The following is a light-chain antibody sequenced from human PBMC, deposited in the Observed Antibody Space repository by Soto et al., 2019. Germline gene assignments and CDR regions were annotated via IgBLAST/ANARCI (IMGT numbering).Light chain of an antibody. Sequence: DIQMTQSPATLSASVGDSVTITCRASQSISHWLAWYQQKPGKAPKFLIYDASSLESGVPSRFSGSGSDTEFTLTISRLQPDDFATYYCQQYDSDLGTFSPGTEVDIK. CDR3: QQYDSDLGT. CDR1: QSISHW. CDR2: DAS. V-gene: IGKV1-5*01. J-gene: IGKJ1*01.